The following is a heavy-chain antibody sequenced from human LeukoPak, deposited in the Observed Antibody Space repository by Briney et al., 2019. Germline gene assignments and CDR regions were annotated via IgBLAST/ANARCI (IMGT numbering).Heavy chain of an antibody. CDR1: GVSISSASYH. J-gene: IGHJ6*03. D-gene: IGHD5-18*01. V-gene: IGHV4-39*07. Sequence: SETLSLTCTVFGVSISSASYHWGWVRQPPGKGLEWIGSMYYTGITYYNPSLVSRATLSIDTSKKQISLRLTSMTAADTALYYCARDNGSGYTYGYEHYYYYIDVWGKGTTVTVSS. CDR2: MYYTGIT. CDR3: ARDNGSGYTYGYEHYYYYIDV.